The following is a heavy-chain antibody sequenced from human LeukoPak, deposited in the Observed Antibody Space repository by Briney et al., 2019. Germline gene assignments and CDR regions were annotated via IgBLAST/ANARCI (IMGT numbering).Heavy chain of an antibody. CDR2: IIPIFGTA. Sequence: SVKVSCKASGGTFSSYAISWVRQAPGQGLEWMGGIIPIFGTANYAQKFQGRVTITADESTSTAYMELSSLRSEDTAVYYCATRVINWNYRNWFDPWGQGTLVTVSS. D-gene: IGHD1-7*01. CDR1: GGTFSSYA. V-gene: IGHV1-69*13. J-gene: IGHJ5*02. CDR3: ATRVINWNYRNWFDP.